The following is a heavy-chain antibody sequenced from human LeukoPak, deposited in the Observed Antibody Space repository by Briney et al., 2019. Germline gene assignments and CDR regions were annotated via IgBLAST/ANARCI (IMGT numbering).Heavy chain of an antibody. CDR1: GFTFSSYS. V-gene: IGHV3-21*01. D-gene: IGHD6-6*01. Sequence: GGSLRLSCAASGFTFSSYSMNWVRRAPGKGLEWVSSISSSSSYIYYADSVKGRFTISRDNAKNSLYLQMNSLRAEDTAVYYCARGLIAAQYYFDYWGQGTLVTVSS. CDR3: ARGLIAAQYYFDY. J-gene: IGHJ4*02. CDR2: ISSSSSYI.